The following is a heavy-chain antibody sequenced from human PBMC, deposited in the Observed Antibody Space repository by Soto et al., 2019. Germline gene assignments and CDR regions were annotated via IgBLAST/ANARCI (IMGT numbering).Heavy chain of an antibody. CDR3: AKGGPDCARTTCYLLVAFDI. D-gene: IGHD2-2*01. CDR2: ISHDGSNK. J-gene: IGHJ3*02. CDR1: GFTFSSYV. Sequence: GGSLRLSCVASGFTFSSYVTHWVRQAPGKGLEWVAAISHDGSNKYYADSVKGRFTISRDNSKNTLYLQMNSLRTEDTAVYYCAKGGPDCARTTCYLLVAFDIWGQGTMVTVSS. V-gene: IGHV3-30*18.